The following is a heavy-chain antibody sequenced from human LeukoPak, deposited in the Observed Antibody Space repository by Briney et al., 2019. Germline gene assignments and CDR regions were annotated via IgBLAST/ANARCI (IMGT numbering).Heavy chain of an antibody. J-gene: IGHJ3*02. D-gene: IGHD7-27*01. CDR3: ARDRTGDLVDAIDI. CDR2: IIPILGIA. Sequence: SVKVSCKTSVGTFSSYTISWVRQAPGQGLEWMGSIIPILGIANYAQKFQGRVTITADKSTSTAYMELSSMRSEDTAVYYCARDRTGDLVDAIDIWGQGTMVTVSS. CDR1: VGTFSSYT. V-gene: IGHV1-69*04.